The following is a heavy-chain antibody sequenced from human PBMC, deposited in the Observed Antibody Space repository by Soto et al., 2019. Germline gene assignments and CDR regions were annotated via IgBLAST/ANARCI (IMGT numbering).Heavy chain of an antibody. V-gene: IGHV1-69*01. CDR3: ATGSFTSTGGRIGYHYNAMDV. CDR2: IIPIFGPA. CDR1: GHTFSSHS. D-gene: IGHD2-2*01. Sequence: QVQLVQSGAEVKKPGSSVKVSCKSSGHTFSSHSINWVRQAPGLGLEWMGGIIPIFGPANFAKKFQGRVTITADESTTTAYMELNSLRSEDTAVYYCATGSFTSTGGRIGYHYNAMDVWGQGTTVTVSS. J-gene: IGHJ6*02.